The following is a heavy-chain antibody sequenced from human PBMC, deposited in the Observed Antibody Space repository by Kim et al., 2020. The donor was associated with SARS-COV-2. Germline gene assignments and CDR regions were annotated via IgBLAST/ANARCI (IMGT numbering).Heavy chain of an antibody. CDR2: IKSKTDGGTT. CDR1: GFTFSNAW. J-gene: IGHJ6*02. Sequence: GGSLRLSCAASGFTFSNAWMSWVRQAPGKGLEWVGRIKSKTDGGTTDYAAPVKGRFTISRDDSKNTLYLQMNSLKTEDTAVYYCTTVSGWYVYYYYGMDVWGQGTTVTVSS. V-gene: IGHV3-15*01. CDR3: TTVSGWYVYYYYGMDV. D-gene: IGHD6-19*01.